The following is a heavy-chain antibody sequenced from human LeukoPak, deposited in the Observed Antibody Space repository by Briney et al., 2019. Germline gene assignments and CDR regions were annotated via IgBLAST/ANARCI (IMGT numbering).Heavy chain of an antibody. D-gene: IGHD3-3*01. CDR2: ISGSGGST. Sequence: GGSLRLSCAVSGFTFSSYAMSWVRQAPGKGLRWVSVISGSGGSTYYADSVKGRFTISRDNSKNTLYLQMSSLRAEDTAVYYCAKDVNDFWSGSLVYFYMDVWGKGTTVTVSS. CDR3: AKDVNDFWSGSLVYFYMDV. V-gene: IGHV3-23*01. CDR1: GFTFSSYA. J-gene: IGHJ6*03.